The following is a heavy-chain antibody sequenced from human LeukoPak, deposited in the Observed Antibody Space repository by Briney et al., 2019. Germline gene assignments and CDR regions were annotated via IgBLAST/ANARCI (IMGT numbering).Heavy chain of an antibody. J-gene: IGHJ4*02. Sequence: KPGESLKISCKGSGYTFTSHWIAWVRQMPGNGLEWMGIIYPGDSDIRYSPSFQGQVTISADKSISTAYLQWSSLKASDTAMYYCARGYRLDSWGQGTLVTVSS. D-gene: IGHD3-16*02. CDR1: GYTFTSHW. CDR2: IYPGDSDI. CDR3: ARGYRLDS. V-gene: IGHV5-51*01.